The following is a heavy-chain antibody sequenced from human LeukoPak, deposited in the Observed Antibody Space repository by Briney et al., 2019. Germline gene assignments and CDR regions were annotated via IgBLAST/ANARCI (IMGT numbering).Heavy chain of an antibody. CDR3: AVHYYGSVSMDV. CDR2: ISYDGSNK. D-gene: IGHD3-10*01. V-gene: IGHV3-30*03. Sequence: GRSLRLSCAASGFTFSSYGMHWVRQAPGKGLEWVAVISYDGSNKYYADSVKGRFTISRDNSKNTLYLQMNSLRAEDTAVYYCAVHYYGSVSMDVWGKGTTVTVSS. CDR1: GFTFSSYG. J-gene: IGHJ6*04.